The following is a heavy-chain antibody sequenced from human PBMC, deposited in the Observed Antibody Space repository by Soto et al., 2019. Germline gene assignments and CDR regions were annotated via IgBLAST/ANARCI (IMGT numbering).Heavy chain of an antibody. J-gene: IGHJ6*02. Sequence: GASVKDSCKACGCTFSSYAISWVRQAPGQGLEWMGGIIPIFGTANYAQKFQGRVTITADESTSTAYMELSSLRSEDTAVYYCARDSARYCSGGSCSGMDVWGQGTTVTVSS. CDR2: IIPIFGTA. V-gene: IGHV1-69*13. CDR3: ARDSARYCSGGSCSGMDV. D-gene: IGHD2-15*01. CDR1: GCTFSSYA.